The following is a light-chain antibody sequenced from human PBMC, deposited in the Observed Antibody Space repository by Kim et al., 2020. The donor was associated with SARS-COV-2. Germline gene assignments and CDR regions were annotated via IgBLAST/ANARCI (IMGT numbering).Light chain of an antibody. CDR1: QSVSSSY. CDR2: GAS. V-gene: IGKV3-20*01. J-gene: IGKJ1*01. CDR3: QQYGSSPWT. Sequence: SPGESATLSCRASQSVSSSYLAWYQQKPGQAPRLLIYGASNRATGTPDRFSGSGSGTDFTLTISRLEPEDFAVYYCQQYGSSPWTFGPGTKVDIK.